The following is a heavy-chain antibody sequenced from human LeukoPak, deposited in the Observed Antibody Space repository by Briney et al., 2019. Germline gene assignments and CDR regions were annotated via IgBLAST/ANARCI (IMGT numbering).Heavy chain of an antibody. D-gene: IGHD3-9*01. V-gene: IGHV5-51*01. Sequence: GESLKISCKGSGYSFTSYWIGWVRQMPGKGLEWMGIIYPGDSDTRYSPSFQGQVTISADTSISTAYLQRSSLKASDTAMYYCARHALVLRYFDWLDDYYFDYWGQGTLVTVSS. CDR3: ARHALVLRYFDWLDDYYFDY. CDR1: GYSFTSYW. CDR2: IYPGDSDT. J-gene: IGHJ4*02.